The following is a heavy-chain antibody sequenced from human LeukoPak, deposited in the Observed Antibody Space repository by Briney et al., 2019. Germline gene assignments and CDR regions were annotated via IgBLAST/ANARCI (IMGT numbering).Heavy chain of an antibody. CDR3: ARSRGPYSDSSGYYLPSD. V-gene: IGHV1-18*01. D-gene: IGHD3-22*01. CDR1: GYTFTSYG. CDR2: ISASNGNT. Sequence: ASVKVSCKASGYTFTSYGISWVRQAPGQGLEWMGWISASNGNTNYAQKLQGRVTMTTDTSTSTAYMELRSLRSDDTAVYYCARSRGPYSDSSGYYLPSDWGQGTLVTVSS. J-gene: IGHJ4*02.